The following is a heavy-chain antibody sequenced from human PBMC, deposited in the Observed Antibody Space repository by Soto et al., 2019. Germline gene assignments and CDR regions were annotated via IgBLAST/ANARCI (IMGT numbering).Heavy chain of an antibody. CDR1: GGSISSYY. V-gene: IGHV4-59*01. CDR3: ARDSNYGDYYFDY. D-gene: IGHD4-17*01. Sequence: PSETLSLTCTVSGGSISSYYWSWIRQPPGKGLEWIGYIYYSGSTNYNPSPKSRVTISVDRSKNQFSLKLSSVTAADTAVYYCARDSNYGDYYFDYWGQGTLVTVSS. J-gene: IGHJ4*02. CDR2: IYYSGST.